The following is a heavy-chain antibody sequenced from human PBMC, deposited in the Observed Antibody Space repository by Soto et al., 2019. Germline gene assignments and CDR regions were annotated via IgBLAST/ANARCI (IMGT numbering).Heavy chain of an antibody. V-gene: IGHV4-34*01. CDR3: ERGRGDGTTKTHDY. Sequence: LPETVSLTCSVYAGSFSGYYWSWIRQPPGKGLEWIGEINHSGRTNYNPSLKSRVTISVDTSKNQFSLKLSSVTAADTAVHYCERGRGDGTTKTHDYWGQGTLVTVSP. D-gene: IGHD1-1*01. CDR2: INHSGRT. J-gene: IGHJ4*02. CDR1: AGSFSGYY.